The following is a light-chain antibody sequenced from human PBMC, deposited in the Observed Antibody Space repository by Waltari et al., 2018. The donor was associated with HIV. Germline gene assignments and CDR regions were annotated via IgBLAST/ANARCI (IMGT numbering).Light chain of an antibody. CDR3: SSYAATNTLV. CDR2: EVN. J-gene: IGLJ3*02. Sequence: QSALTQPPSASGSPGQSVTIPCTGTSSDVGNYNYVSWYQQHPGKAPKLMIYEVNQRPSGGPDRCASAKSGNTASLTVSGLQAEDEAEYDCSSYAATNTLVFGGGTKVTVL. CDR1: SSDVGNYNY. V-gene: IGLV2-8*01.